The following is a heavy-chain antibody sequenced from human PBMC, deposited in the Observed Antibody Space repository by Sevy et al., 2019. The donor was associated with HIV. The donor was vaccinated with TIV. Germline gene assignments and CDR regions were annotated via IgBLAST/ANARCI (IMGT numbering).Heavy chain of an antibody. CDR1: GFTFSSYS. Sequence: GGSLRLSCAASGFTFSSYSMNWVRQAPGKGLEWVSSISSSSSYIYYADSVKGRFTISRDNAKNSLYLQMNSLRAEDTAVYYCARGGYCGGDCYSGYFDLWGRSTLVTVSS. V-gene: IGHV3-21*01. J-gene: IGHJ2*01. CDR2: ISSSSSYI. D-gene: IGHD2-21*02. CDR3: ARGGYCGGDCYSGYFDL.